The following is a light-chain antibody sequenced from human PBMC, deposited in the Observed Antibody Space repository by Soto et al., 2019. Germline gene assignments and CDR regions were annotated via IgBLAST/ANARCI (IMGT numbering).Light chain of an antibody. CDR1: QSVSSSY. J-gene: IGKJ1*01. CDR2: GAS. V-gene: IGKV3-20*01. CDR3: QQYGSSPWT. Sequence: EIVLTQSPCTLSLSPAERATLSCRASQSVSSSYLAWYQQKPGQAPRLLIYGASRRATGIPDRFSGSGSGTDFTLAICRLEPEDFAVYNCQQYGSSPWTFGHGTMV.